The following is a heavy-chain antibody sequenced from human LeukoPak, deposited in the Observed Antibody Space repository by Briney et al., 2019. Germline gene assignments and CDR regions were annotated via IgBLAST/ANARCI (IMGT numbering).Heavy chain of an antibody. CDR1: GYTLINYY. V-gene: IGHV1-46*03. D-gene: IGHD7-27*01. Sequence: APVKVSCKASGYTLINYYMQWVRQAPGQGLEWMGIINPSAGSTSYAQKFQGRVSMTRDTSTSTVYMQLSSLRSEDTAIYYCARTHSWGDKGYFDFWGQGTLVTVSS. J-gene: IGHJ4*02. CDR2: INPSAGST. CDR3: ARTHSWGDKGYFDF.